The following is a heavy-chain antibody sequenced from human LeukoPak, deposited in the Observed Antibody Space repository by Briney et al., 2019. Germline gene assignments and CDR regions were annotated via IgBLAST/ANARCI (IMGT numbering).Heavy chain of an antibody. CDR3: ASGIAVAAPKDY. Sequence: GGSLRLSCAASGFTFSSYWMHWVRQAPGKGLVWVSRINSDAITISYADSVKGRFTISRDNAKNTLYLQMNSLRAEDTAVYYCASGIAVAAPKDYWGQGTLVTVSS. D-gene: IGHD6-19*01. V-gene: IGHV3-74*01. CDR1: GFTFSSYW. J-gene: IGHJ4*02. CDR2: INSDAITI.